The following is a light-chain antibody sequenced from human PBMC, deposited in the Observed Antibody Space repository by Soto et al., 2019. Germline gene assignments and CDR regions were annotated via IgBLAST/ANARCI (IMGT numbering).Light chain of an antibody. CDR1: QSVSSY. CDR2: DAS. CDR3: QQRSNWRVT. V-gene: IGKV3-11*01. J-gene: IGKJ3*01. Sequence: EIVLTQSPATLSLSPGERATLSCRASQSVSSYLAWYQQKPGQAPRLLIYDASNRATGIPARFSGSGSGTDFTLTISCLEPEDFAVYYCQQRSNWRVTFGPGTKVDIK.